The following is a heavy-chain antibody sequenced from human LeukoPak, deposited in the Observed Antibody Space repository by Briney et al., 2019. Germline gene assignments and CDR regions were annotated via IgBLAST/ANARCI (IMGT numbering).Heavy chain of an antibody. CDR2: ISSSSSTI. CDR3: ARDANWFDP. Sequence: GGSLRLSCAASGFTFSSYSMNWVRQAPGKGLEWVSYISSSSSTIYYADSVKGRFTISRDNAKNSLYLQMNSLGAEDTAVYYCARDANWFDPWGQGTLVTVSS. V-gene: IGHV3-48*01. CDR1: GFTFSSYS. J-gene: IGHJ5*02.